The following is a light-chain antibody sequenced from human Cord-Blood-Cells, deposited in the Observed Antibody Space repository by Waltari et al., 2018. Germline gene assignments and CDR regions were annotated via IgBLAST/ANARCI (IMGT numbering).Light chain of an antibody. J-gene: IGKJ2*01. Sequence: ELVLPQSPGTLSLSPGERATLSCRASQSVSSSYLAWYQQKPGQAPRRLIYGASSRATCIPDRFSGSGSGTDFTLTISRLEPEDFAVYYCQQYGSSPFSQGTKLEIK. CDR3: QQYGSSP. CDR1: QSVSSSY. CDR2: GAS. V-gene: IGKV3-20*01.